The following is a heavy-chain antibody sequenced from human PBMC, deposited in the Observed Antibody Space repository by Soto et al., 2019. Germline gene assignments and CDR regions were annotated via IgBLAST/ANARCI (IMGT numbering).Heavy chain of an antibody. CDR2: ISYDGSNK. Sequence: GGSLRLSCAASGFTFSSYGMHWVRQAPGKGLEWVAVISYDGSNKYYADSVKGRFTISRDNSKNTLYLQMNSLRAEDTAVYYCAKENDFDQDSYGDLYYYYGMDVWGQGTTVTVSS. CDR3: AKENDFDQDSYGDLYYYYGMDV. V-gene: IGHV3-30*18. CDR1: GFTFSSYG. D-gene: IGHD5-18*01. J-gene: IGHJ6*02.